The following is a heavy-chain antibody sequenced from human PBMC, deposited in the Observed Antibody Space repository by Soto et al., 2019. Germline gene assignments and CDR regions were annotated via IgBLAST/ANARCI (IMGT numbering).Heavy chain of an antibody. Sequence: QLQLQESGPGLLKPSETLSLTCTVSGGSISARHTYCGWIRQPPGKGLEWIGCFYDSGSTYYNPSLKSRVYRSVDSSKTQFSLTMASQTAADTAVYYGARAPDSWGQGTLVTVSS. CDR3: ARAPDS. V-gene: IGHV4-39*01. CDR1: GGSISARHTY. J-gene: IGHJ4*02. CDR2: FYDSGST.